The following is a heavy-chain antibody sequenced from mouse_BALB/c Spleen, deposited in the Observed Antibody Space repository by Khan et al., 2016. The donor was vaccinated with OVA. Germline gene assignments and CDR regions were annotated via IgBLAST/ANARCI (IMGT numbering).Heavy chain of an antibody. J-gene: IGHJ4*01. CDR1: GFTFSSYG. D-gene: IGHD1-2*01. Sequence: EVELVESGGDLVKPGGSLKLSCAASGFTFSSYGMSWVRQTPDKRLEWVATISSSGTFTHYPDSVTGRFTISGDNAKNALYMQMSRLKSEDTAMYFWARSITTAKGDYCAMDYWGQGTSVTVSS. CDR3: ARSITTAKGDYCAMDY. V-gene: IGHV5-6*01. CDR2: ISSSGTFT.